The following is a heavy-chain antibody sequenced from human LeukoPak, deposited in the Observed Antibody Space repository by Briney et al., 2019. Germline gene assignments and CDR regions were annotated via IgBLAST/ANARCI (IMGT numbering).Heavy chain of an antibody. D-gene: IGHD3-10*01. CDR1: GYTFTGYY. Sequence: ASVKVSCKASGYTFTGYYMHWVRQAPGQGLEWMGWINPNSGDTNYAQKFQGRVTMTRDTSISTAYMELSRLRSEDTAVYYCARGEFDWYFDYWGQGTLVTVSS. CDR3: ARGEFDWYFDY. CDR2: INPNSGDT. V-gene: IGHV1-2*02. J-gene: IGHJ4*02.